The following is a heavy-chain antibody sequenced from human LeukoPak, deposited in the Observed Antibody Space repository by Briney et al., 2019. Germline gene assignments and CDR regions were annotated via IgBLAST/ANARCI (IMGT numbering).Heavy chain of an antibody. D-gene: IGHD3-10*01. CDR1: GFTFSNTW. CDR3: ATLTVRGVINI. V-gene: IGHV3-15*01. J-gene: IGHJ4*02. CDR2: IQSKTDGGTT. Sequence: PGGSLRLSCAASGFTFSNTWMNWVRRAPGKGLEWVGRIQSKTDGGTTEYAAPVKGRFTISRDDSKTTLYLQMNSLKTEGTAVYYCATLTVRGVINIWGQGTLVTVSS.